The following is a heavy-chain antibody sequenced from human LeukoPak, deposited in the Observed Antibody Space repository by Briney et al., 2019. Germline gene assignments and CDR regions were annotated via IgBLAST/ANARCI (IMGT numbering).Heavy chain of an antibody. V-gene: IGHV3-7*01. CDR1: GFTFSSYW. CDR3: ARGVDSAIDW. CDR2: INGDGRDK. D-gene: IGHD3-9*01. Sequence: PGGSRRLSCAASGFTFSSYWMNWVRQAPGKGLEWVANINGDGRDKYYVGSVRGRFTISRDNADNALYLQMNSLRGDDTALYYCARGVDSAIDWWGQGTLVTVSS. J-gene: IGHJ4*02.